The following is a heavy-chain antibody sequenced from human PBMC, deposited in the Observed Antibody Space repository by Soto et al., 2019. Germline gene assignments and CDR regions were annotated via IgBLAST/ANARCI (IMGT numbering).Heavy chain of an antibody. CDR2: ISSSGDRT. CDR1: GFSFSTCG. V-gene: IGHV3-23*01. Sequence: EVQLLESGGGLKQPGGSLRLSCAASGFSFSTCGMSWVRQAPGKGLEWVSAISSSGDRTYYADSVKGRFTVSRDNSKNTLYLQLSSLNAEDTAVYYCAKIGVIGLWYFDLWGRGTLVTVSS. J-gene: IGHJ2*01. CDR3: AKIGVIGLWYFDL. D-gene: IGHD2-21*01.